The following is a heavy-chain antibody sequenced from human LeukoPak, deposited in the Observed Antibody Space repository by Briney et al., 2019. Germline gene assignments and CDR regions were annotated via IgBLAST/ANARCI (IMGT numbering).Heavy chain of an antibody. CDR2: IYYNGNT. J-gene: IGHJ4*02. V-gene: IGHV4-39*07. D-gene: IGHD2-8*01. Sequence: KASETLSLTCIVSGASISSSSYYWGWIRQPPGKGLEWIGSIYYNGNTYYNPSLKSRVTVSVDTSKNQFSLNLSSVTAADTAVYYCARGNGQGFDYWGQGTLVTVSS. CDR3: ARGNGQGFDY. CDR1: GASISSSSYY.